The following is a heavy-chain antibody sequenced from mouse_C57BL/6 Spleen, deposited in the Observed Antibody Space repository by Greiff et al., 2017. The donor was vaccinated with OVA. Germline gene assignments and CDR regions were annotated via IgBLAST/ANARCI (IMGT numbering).Heavy chain of an antibody. CDR1: GFSFNTYA. CDR3: VWGYRAFGY. D-gene: IGHD2-2*01. Sequence: EVQVVESGGGLVQPKGSLKLSCAASGFSFNTYAMNWVRQAPGKGLEWVARIRSKSNNYATYYADSVKDRFTISRDDSESMLYLQMNNLKTEDTAMYYCVWGYRAFGYWGKGTTLTVSS. V-gene: IGHV10-1*01. CDR2: IRSKSNNYAT. J-gene: IGHJ2*01.